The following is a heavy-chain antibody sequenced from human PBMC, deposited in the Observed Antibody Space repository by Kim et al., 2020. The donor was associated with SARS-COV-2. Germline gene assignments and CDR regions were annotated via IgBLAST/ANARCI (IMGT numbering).Heavy chain of an antibody. CDR3: ATAGQMATSFEY. CDR2: T. V-gene: IGHV5-10-1*04. Sequence: TKYSPSFQGQVTISVDKSTTTAYLQWSSLNASDTAMYYCATAGQMATSFEYWGQGTLVTVSS. J-gene: IGHJ4*02. D-gene: IGHD5-12*01.